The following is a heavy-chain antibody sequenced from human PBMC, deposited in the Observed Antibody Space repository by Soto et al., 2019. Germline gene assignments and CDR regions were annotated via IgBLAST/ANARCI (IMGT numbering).Heavy chain of an antibody. V-gene: IGHV1-3*01. CDR1: GYSFTNYG. CDR2: INAGNGDT. CDR3: XRXFFPYTSGPNFDY. D-gene: IGHD6-19*01. J-gene: IGHJ4*02. Sequence: QVQFVQSGAEVKKPGASVKVSCKASGYSFTNYGIHWVRQAPGQRLAWMGRINAGNGDTDYSQNFQGRVTITRDTSXTTAYMELSXLXXEDTAIYYXXRXFFPYTSGPNFDYWGQGTLLTVSS.